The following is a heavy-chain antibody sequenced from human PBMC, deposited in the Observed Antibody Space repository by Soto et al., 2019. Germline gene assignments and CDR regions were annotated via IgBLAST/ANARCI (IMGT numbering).Heavy chain of an antibody. V-gene: IGHV1-2*02. J-gene: IGHJ6*02. CDR1: GYTFTDYY. D-gene: IGHD3-10*01. Sequence: QVQLVQSGAEVKKPGASVKVSCKASGYTFTDYYMHWVRQAPGQGLEWMGWINPNSGGTNYAQKFQGRVTMTRDTSISTAYMELSRLRSDDTAVYYCARDPIGITLGRGPPLYGMDVWGQGTTVTVSS. CDR2: INPNSGGT. CDR3: ARDPIGITLGRGPPLYGMDV.